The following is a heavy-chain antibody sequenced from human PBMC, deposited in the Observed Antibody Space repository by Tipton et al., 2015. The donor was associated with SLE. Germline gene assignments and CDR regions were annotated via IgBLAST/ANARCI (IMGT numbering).Heavy chain of an antibody. CDR1: GFTFDDYA. D-gene: IGHD6-13*01. J-gene: IGHJ4*02. Sequence: SLRLSCAASGFTFDDYAMHWVRQAPGKGLEWVSGISWNSGSIGYADSVKGRFTISRDNAKNSLYLQMNSLRAEDTALYYCAKDRGIAAAGPLDYWGQGTLVTVPS. V-gene: IGHV3-9*01. CDR2: ISWNSGSI. CDR3: AKDRGIAAAGPLDY.